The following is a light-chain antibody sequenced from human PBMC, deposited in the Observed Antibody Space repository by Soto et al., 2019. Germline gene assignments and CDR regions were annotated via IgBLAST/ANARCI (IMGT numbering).Light chain of an antibody. V-gene: IGKV3-11*01. CDR1: QSVGTY. Sequence: EIVLTQSPATLSLSPEERATLSCRASQSVGTYLAWYQQKPGQAPRLLIYDASTRATGIPARFSGGGSGTDFTLTISSLEPEDFAVYYCQQRTNWPPLTFGGGTKVETK. J-gene: IGKJ4*01. CDR3: QQRTNWPPLT. CDR2: DAS.